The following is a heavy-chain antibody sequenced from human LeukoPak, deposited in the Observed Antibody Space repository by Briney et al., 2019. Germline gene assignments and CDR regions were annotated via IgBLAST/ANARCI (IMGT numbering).Heavy chain of an antibody. CDR3: AIRTPVDIVATLGERVKKGLDY. J-gene: IGHJ4*02. D-gene: IGHD5-12*01. CDR2: MNPNSGNT. CDR1: GYTFTSYD. V-gene: IGHV1-8*01. Sequence: GASVKVSCKASGYTFTSYDINWLRQATGQGPGWMGWMNPNSGNTGYAQKFQGRVTMTRNTSMSTAYLELSSLRSEDTDMYYCAIRTPVDIVATLGERVKKGLDYWGQGTLVTVSS.